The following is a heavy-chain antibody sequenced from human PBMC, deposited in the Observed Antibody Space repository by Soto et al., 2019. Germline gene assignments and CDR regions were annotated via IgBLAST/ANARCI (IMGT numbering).Heavy chain of an antibody. D-gene: IGHD3-22*01. CDR2: IFYSGDT. Sequence: QVQLQESGPGLVKPSQTLSLTCTVSGGSISSDDYYWTWIRQPPGKGLQWIGYIFYSGDTYYNPSLKSRVTMSVETSENQFSLRLSSVTAADTAVYYCARLDNSGYYSNPKPYYFDSWGQGTLVTVSS. V-gene: IGHV4-31*03. CDR1: GGSISSDDYY. J-gene: IGHJ4*02. CDR3: ARLDNSGYYSNPKPYYFDS.